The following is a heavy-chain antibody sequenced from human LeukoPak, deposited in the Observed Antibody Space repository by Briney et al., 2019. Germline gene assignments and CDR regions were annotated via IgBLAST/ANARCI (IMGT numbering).Heavy chain of an antibody. CDR1: GFTFSSYW. CDR2: INSDGSST. V-gene: IGHV3-74*01. D-gene: IGHD3-9*01. CDR3: ASFSVYYDILTGLDY. Sequence: GGSLRLSCAASGFTFSSYWMHWVRQAPGKGLVWVSRINSDGSSTSYADSVKGRFTISRDNAKNSLYLQMNSLRAEDTAVYYCASFSVYYDILTGLDYWGQGTLVTVSS. J-gene: IGHJ4*02.